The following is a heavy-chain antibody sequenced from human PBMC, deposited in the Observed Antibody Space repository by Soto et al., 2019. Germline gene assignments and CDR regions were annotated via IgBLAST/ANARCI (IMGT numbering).Heavy chain of an antibody. V-gene: IGHV3-49*03. Sequence: GGSLRLSCTASGFTFGDYAMSWFRQAPGKGLEWVGFIRSKAYGGTTEYAASVKGRFTISRDDSKSIAYLQMNSLKTEDTAVYYCTREKLRFLEWPTIDYWGQGTLVTVSS. D-gene: IGHD3-3*01. CDR1: GFTFGDYA. J-gene: IGHJ4*02. CDR2: IRSKAYGGTT. CDR3: TREKLRFLEWPTIDY.